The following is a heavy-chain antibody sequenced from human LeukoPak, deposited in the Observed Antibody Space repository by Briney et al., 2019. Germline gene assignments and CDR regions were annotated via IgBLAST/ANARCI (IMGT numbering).Heavy chain of an antibody. J-gene: IGHJ4*02. CDR1: GGSISSGSYY. D-gene: IGHD6-13*01. CDR3: ARAPGVAAAAKAWYFDC. Sequence: PSQTLSLTCTVSGGSISSGSYYWSWIRQPAGQGLEWIGSIYYSGSTYYNPSLKSRVTLSVDTSKNQFSLKLSSVTAADTAVYYCARAPGVAAAAKAWYFDCWGQGTPVTVSS. CDR2: IYYSGST. V-gene: IGHV4-39*07.